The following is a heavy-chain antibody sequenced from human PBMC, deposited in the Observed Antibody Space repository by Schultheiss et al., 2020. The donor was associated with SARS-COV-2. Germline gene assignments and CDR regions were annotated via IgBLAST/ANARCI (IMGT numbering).Heavy chain of an antibody. CDR2: IYYSGST. D-gene: IGHD4-17*01. V-gene: IGHV4-39*02. Sequence: SETLSLTCTVSGGSISSYYWSWIRQPPGKGLEWIGSIYYSGSTYYNPSLKSRVTISVDTSKNQFSLKLSSVTAADTAVYYCARDYGDYEKADYWGQGTLVTVSS. CDR1: GGSISSYY. J-gene: IGHJ4*02. CDR3: ARDYGDYEKADY.